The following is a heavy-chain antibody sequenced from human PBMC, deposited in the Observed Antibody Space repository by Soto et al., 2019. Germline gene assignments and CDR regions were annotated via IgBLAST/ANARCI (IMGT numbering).Heavy chain of an antibody. CDR1: GGTFSSYA. CDR2: IIPLFGTA. J-gene: IGHJ4*02. D-gene: IGHD3-22*01. CDR3: ARSRPTTMIAEFFEY. V-gene: IGHV1-69*06. Sequence: SVKVSCKASGGTFSSYAISWVRQAPGQGLEWMGGIIPLFGTANYAQKFQGRVTITADKSTSTAYMELSSLRSEDTAVYYCARSRPTTMIAEFFEYWGQRTLVTVSS.